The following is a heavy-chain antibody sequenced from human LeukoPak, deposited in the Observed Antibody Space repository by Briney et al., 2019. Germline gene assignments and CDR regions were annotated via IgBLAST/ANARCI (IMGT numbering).Heavy chain of an antibody. CDR3: ASASQSTYYDFWSGYDTAYYFDY. CDR2: ISSSSSYI. V-gene: IGHV3-21*01. Sequence: GGSLRLSCAASGFTFSSYSMNWARQAPGKGLEWVSSISSSSSYIYYADSVKGRFTISRDNAKNSLYLQMNSLRAEDTAVYYCASASQSTYYDFWSGYDTAYYFDYWGQGTLVTVSS. D-gene: IGHD3-3*01. CDR1: GFTFSSYS. J-gene: IGHJ4*02.